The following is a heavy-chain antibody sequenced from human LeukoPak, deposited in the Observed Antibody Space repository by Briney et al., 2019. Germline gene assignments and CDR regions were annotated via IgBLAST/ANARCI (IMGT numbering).Heavy chain of an antibody. CDR3: ARFDPPYYYGSGSYDAY. CDR2: IYPNSGGI. J-gene: IGHJ4*02. V-gene: IGHV1-2*02. Sequence: GASVKVSCKAYGYTFTDYYIHWVRQAPGQGLEWMGWIYPNSGGIQFAQRFQGRVTMTRDTSISTAYMELSGLRSDDTALYYCARFDPPYYYGSGSYDAYWGQGTLVTVSS. CDR1: GYTFTDYY. D-gene: IGHD3-10*01.